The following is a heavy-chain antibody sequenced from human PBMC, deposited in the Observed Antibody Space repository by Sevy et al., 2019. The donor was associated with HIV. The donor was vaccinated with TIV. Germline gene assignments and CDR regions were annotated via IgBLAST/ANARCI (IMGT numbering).Heavy chain of an antibody. J-gene: IGHJ4*02. CDR2: ISYDATKK. D-gene: IGHD6-19*01. Sequence: AGSLRLSCAASGFTFSSYGMHWVRQAPGKGLEWVAVISYDATKKFYADSVKGRFTISRDTSKNTLYLQMDSLRGEDTAVYYCARGLAVAGNNGADHWGQGALVTVSS. CDR3: ARGLAVAGNNGADH. CDR1: GFTFSSYG. V-gene: IGHV3-33*05.